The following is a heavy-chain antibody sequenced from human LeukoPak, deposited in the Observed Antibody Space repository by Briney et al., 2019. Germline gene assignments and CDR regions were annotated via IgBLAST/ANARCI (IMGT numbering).Heavy chain of an antibody. V-gene: IGHV3-30*03. Sequence: GGSLRLSCAASGFTFSSYGMHWVRQAPGKGLEWVAVISYDGSNKYYADSVKGRFTISRDNSKNTLYLQMNSLRAEDTAVYYCARDREYYNLLTGYKVSHYFDYWGQGTLVTVSS. CDR3: ARDREYYNLLTGYKVSHYFDY. CDR2: ISYDGSNK. CDR1: GFTFSSYG. J-gene: IGHJ4*02. D-gene: IGHD3-9*01.